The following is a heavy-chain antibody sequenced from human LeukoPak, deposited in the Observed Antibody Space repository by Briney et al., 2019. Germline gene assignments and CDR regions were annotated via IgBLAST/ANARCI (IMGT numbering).Heavy chain of an antibody. CDR1: GYSISAGYF. CDR3: ARVIVTATHVPDAFDL. Sequence: SETLSLTCVISGYSISAGYFWGWIRQSPVKGLKWIGSVHHTGSDYYNPSLKSRVTISIDTSKNHFSLNLTSVTAADTAVFFCARVIVTATHVPDAFDLWGQGILVTVSS. V-gene: IGHV4-38-2*01. J-gene: IGHJ3*01. D-gene: IGHD1-26*01. CDR2: VHHTGSD.